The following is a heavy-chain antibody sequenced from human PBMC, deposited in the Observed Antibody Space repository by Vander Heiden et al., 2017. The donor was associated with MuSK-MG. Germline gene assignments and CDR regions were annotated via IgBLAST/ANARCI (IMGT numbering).Heavy chain of an antibody. CDR1: VDSIGGSLHY. Sequence: QLQLQESGPGLVTPSETLSLTCSVSVDSIGGSLHYWAWLRQPPGKGLEYIGGIYYNGRTSYNPSLESRVNISVDTTNNRFSLKLNSVTAADTAVYYCARSLRWGNFYLWGQGTLVTVSS. D-gene: IGHD3-16*01. CDR3: ARSLRWGNFYL. J-gene: IGHJ5*02. CDR2: IYYNGRT. V-gene: IGHV4-39*02.